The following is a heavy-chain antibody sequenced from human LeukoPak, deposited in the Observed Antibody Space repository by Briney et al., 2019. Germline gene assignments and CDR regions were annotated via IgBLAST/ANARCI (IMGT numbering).Heavy chain of an antibody. CDR1: GYTFTGYY. D-gene: IGHD3-22*01. J-gene: IGHJ3*02. CDR2: INPSGGST. CDR3: AREALYYYDSSGHDAFDI. Sequence: ASVKVSCKASGYTFTGYYMHWVRQAPGQGLEWMGIINPSGGSTSYAQKFQGRVTMTRDMSTSTVYMELSSLRSEDTAVYYCAREALYYYDSSGHDAFDIWGQGTMVTVSS. V-gene: IGHV1-46*01.